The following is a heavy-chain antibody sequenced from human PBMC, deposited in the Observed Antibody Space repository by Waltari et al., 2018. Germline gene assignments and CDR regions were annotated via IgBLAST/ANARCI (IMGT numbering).Heavy chain of an antibody. CDR3: ARDPRYCSGGSCSNDAFHI. CDR2: IIPIFGTA. V-gene: IGHV1-69*08. Sequence: QVQLVQSGAEVKKPGSSVKVSCKASGGTFSSYAISWVRQAPGQGLEWMGRIIPIFGTANYAQKFQGRVTITAYKSTSTAYMELSSLRSEDTAVYYCARDPRYCSGGSCSNDAFHIWGQGTMVTVSS. J-gene: IGHJ3*02. CDR1: GGTFSSYA. D-gene: IGHD2-15*01.